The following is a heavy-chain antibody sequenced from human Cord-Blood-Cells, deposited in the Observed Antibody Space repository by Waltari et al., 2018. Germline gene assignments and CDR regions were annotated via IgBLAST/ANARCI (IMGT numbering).Heavy chain of an antibody. J-gene: IGHJ6*02. CDR1: GFTFSSYS. Sequence: EVQLVESGGGLVKPGGSLRLSCAASGFTFSSYSMNWARQAPGKGLEWVSSISSSSSYRYYADSVKGRFTISRDNAKNSLYLQMNSLRAEDTAVYYCARDSSSSWYYYYYGMDVWGQGTTVTVSS. CDR3: ARDSSSSWYYYYYGMDV. V-gene: IGHV3-21*01. D-gene: IGHD6-13*01. CDR2: ISSSSSYR.